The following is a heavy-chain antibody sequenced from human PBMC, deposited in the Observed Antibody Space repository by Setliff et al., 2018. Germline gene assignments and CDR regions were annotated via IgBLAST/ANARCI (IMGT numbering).Heavy chain of an antibody. J-gene: IGHJ3*02. Sequence: GASVKVSCKASGYTFTSYGISWVRQAPGLGLEWMGTINPSSGRTSYAQKFQGRVTITTDESTSTAYMELSSLRSEDTAVYYCARGPLHGDHGTGAFDIWGQGTMVTVSS. V-gene: IGHV1-46*01. CDR1: GYTFTSYG. D-gene: IGHD4-17*01. CDR3: ARGPLHGDHGTGAFDI. CDR2: INPSSGRT.